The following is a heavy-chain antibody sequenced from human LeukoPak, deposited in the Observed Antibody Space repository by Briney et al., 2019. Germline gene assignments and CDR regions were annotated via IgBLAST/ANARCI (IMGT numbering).Heavy chain of an antibody. J-gene: IGHJ4*02. Sequence: GGSLRLSCEASGFTFSNSTMTWVRQAPGKGLEWVSYINRSSSIIYYADSVKGRFTISRDNAKNSLYLQMNSLRVEDTAVYYCARDSAAVMPHFDFWGQGTLVTVSS. D-gene: IGHD2-2*01. CDR1: GFTFSNST. CDR2: INRSSSII. V-gene: IGHV3-21*05. CDR3: ARDSAAVMPHFDF.